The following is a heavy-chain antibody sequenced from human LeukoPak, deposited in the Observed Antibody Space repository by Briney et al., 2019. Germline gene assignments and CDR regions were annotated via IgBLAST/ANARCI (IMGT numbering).Heavy chain of an antibody. CDR2: INHSGST. V-gene: IGHV4-34*01. CDR3: ARGLSSSGWYRRNWFDP. J-gene: IGHJ5*02. CDR1: GGSISSYY. D-gene: IGHD6-19*01. Sequence: SETLSLTCTVSGGSISSYYWSWIRQPPGKGLEWIGEINHSGSTNYNPSLKSRVTISVDTSKNQFSLKLSSVTAADTAVYYCARGLSSSGWYRRNWFDPWGQGTLVTVSS.